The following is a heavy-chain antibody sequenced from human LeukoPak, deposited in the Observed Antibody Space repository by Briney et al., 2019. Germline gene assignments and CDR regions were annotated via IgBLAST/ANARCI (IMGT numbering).Heavy chain of an antibody. CDR1: GFTFHDYG. CDR2: ISWNSRSI. CDR3: AKDSSSGYYRHLDY. J-gene: IGHJ4*02. D-gene: IGHD3-22*01. Sequence: GGSLRLSCVASGFTFHDYGIHWVRQAPGRGLEWVSGISWNSRSIGYADSVKGRFTFSRDNAKNSLYLQMNSLRVEDTAFYYCAKDSSSGYYRHLDYWGQGIQVTVSS. V-gene: IGHV3-9*01.